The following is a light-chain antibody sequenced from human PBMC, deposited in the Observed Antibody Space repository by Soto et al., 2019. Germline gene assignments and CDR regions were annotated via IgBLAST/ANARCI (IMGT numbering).Light chain of an antibody. CDR2: AAS. CDR1: QRVSNSC. Sequence: EFVFTQCPGTQSLSTGERATLFSRASQRVSNSCLGWYQEKPGQAPRLLIYAASNRATGIPARFSGSGSGTEFTLTISSLEPEDFAVYYCQQRKSWPTFGPGTKVDIK. V-gene: IGKV3-11*01. J-gene: IGKJ3*01. CDR3: QQRKSWPT.